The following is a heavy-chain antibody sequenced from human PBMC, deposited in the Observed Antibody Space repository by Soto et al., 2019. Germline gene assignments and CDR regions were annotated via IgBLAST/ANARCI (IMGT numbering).Heavy chain of an antibody. J-gene: IGHJ4*02. CDR3: ARDKLVGATRGPYFDY. D-gene: IGHD1-26*01. CDR2: IIPIFGTA. Sequence: ASVKVSCKASGGTFSSYAISWVRQAPRQGLEWMGGIIPIFGTANYAQKFQGRVTITADESTSTAYMELSSLRSEDTAVYYCARDKLVGATRGPYFDYWGQGTLVTVSS. CDR1: GGTFSSYA. V-gene: IGHV1-69*13.